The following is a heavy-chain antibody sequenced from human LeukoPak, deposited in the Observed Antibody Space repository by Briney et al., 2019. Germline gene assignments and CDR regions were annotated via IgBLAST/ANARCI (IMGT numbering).Heavy chain of an antibody. CDR3: ARPFMYSSSQLDY. Sequence: PGGSLRLSCAASGFTFSSYAMHWVRQAPGKGLEWVAVISYDGSNKYYADSVKGRFTISRDNSKNTLYLQMNSLRAEDTAVYYCARPFMYSSSQLDYWGQGTLVTVSS. J-gene: IGHJ4*02. D-gene: IGHD6-13*01. V-gene: IGHV3-30*04. CDR1: GFTFSSYA. CDR2: ISYDGSNK.